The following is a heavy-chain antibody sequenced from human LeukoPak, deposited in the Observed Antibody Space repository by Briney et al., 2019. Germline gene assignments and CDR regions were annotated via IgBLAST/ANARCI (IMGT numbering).Heavy chain of an antibody. J-gene: IGHJ4*02. D-gene: IGHD1-26*01. CDR2: IYYSGST. V-gene: IGHV4-59*12. CDR1: GGSISSYY. CDR3: AILDRGYYFDY. Sequence: SETLSLTCTVSGGSISSYYWSWIRQPPGKGLEWIGYIYYSGSTNYNPSLKSRVTISVDTSKNQFSLKLSSVTAADTAVYYCAILDRGYYFDYWGQGTLVTVSS.